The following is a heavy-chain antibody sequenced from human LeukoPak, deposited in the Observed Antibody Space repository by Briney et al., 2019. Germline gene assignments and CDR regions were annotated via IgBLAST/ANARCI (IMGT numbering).Heavy chain of an antibody. CDR2: IKQDGSEE. J-gene: IGHJ4*02. V-gene: IGHV3-7*03. D-gene: IGHD3-10*01. CDR1: GFIFKSYW. Sequence: PGGSLRLSCAASGFIFKSYWMSWVRQAPGKGLEWVANIKQDGSEENYVDSVRGRFTISRDNAKNSLYLQMNALRTEDTAVYYCAKVSIRGRQFYYFDVWGQGTLVTVSS. CDR3: AKVSIRGRQFYYFDV.